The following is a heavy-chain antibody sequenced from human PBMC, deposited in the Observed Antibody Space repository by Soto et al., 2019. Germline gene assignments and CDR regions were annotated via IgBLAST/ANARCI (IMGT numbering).Heavy chain of an antibody. J-gene: IGHJ5*01. CDR3: ARLIGNSWLDS. V-gene: IGHV4-39*01. CDR1: GGYSSSSSYY. Sequence: PSETLSLTCTVSGGYSSSSSYYWVRLRQPPGKGLEGIGSIYYSGSTYYNPSLESRISIYPDTSNNQFSLQLNSVSPDDTAVYYCARLIGNSWLDSWGQGTLVTVSS. CDR2: IYYSGST.